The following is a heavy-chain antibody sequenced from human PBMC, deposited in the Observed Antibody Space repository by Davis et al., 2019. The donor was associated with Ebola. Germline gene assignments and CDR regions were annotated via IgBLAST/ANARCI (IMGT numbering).Heavy chain of an antibody. V-gene: IGHV3-30*04. CDR2: MSNDGTKT. Sequence: PGGSLRLSCAASGFNFRNFAIHWVRQAPGKGLDWVALMSNDGTKTYYADSVKGRFTISRDTSKNMWNLQMNSLKVEDTALYYCARTYRSFRPEYYGMDVWGRGTTVIVSS. D-gene: IGHD2/OR15-2a*01. J-gene: IGHJ6*02. CDR1: GFNFRNFA. CDR3: ARTYRSFRPEYYGMDV.